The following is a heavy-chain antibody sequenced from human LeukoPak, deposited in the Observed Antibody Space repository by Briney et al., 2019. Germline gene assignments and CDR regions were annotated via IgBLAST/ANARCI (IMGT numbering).Heavy chain of an antibody. Sequence: PSETLSLTCAVYGGSFSGYYWSWIRQPPGKGLEWIGEINHSGSTNYIPSLKSRVTISVDTSKNQFSLKLSSVTAADTAVYYCARGTGVRKSIDYWGQGTLVTVSS. CDR2: INHSGST. CDR3: ARGTGVRKSIDY. D-gene: IGHD3-10*01. CDR1: GGSFSGYY. J-gene: IGHJ4*02. V-gene: IGHV4-34*01.